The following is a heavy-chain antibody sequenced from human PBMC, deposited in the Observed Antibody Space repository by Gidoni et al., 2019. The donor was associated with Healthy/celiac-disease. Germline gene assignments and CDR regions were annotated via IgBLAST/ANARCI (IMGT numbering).Heavy chain of an antibody. V-gene: IGHV3-7*01. D-gene: IGHD2-2*02. CDR3: ARNGCYCSSTCCYTGGYFDL. Sequence: EVQLVESGGGLVQPGGSLRLSCAAPAFTFSRYRMSWVRQAPGKGREWVANIKQDGSEKYYVDSGKGRFTISRDNAKNALYLQMNSLRAEDTAVYYCARNGCYCSSTCCYTGGYFDLWGRGTLVTVSS. J-gene: IGHJ2*01. CDR2: IKQDGSEK. CDR1: AFTFSRYR.